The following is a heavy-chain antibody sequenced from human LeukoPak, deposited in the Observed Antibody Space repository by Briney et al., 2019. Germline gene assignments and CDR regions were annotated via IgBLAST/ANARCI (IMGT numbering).Heavy chain of an antibody. D-gene: IGHD2-2*01. Sequence: GASVKVSCKASGYTFTGHYMYWVRHAPGQGLEWMGWINPNSGDTNYAQKFQGRVTMTRDTSISTAYMDLNRLTSDDTAVYYCARRLTTSQDLDYWGQGTLVTVSS. CDR3: ARRLTTSQDLDY. CDR1: GYTFTGHY. V-gene: IGHV1-2*02. CDR2: INPNSGDT. J-gene: IGHJ4*02.